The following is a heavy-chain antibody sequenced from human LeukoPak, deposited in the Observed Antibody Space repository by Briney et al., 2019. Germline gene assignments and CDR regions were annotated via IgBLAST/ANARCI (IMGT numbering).Heavy chain of an antibody. D-gene: IGHD6-13*01. CDR1: GYSISSGYY. CDR2: IYYSGST. Sequence: SSETLSLTCTVSGYSISSGYYWGWIRQPPGKGLEWIGYIYYSGSTNYNPSLKSRVTISVDTSKNQFSLKLSSVTAADTAVYYCAGDRGIAAAGPPGVHPPQPIYF. CDR3: AGDRGIAAAGPPGVHPPQPIYF. V-gene: IGHV4-61*01. J-gene: IGHJ2*01.